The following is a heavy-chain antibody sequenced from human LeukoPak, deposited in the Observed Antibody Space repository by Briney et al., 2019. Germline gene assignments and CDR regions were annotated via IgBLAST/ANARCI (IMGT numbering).Heavy chain of an antibody. V-gene: IGHV7-4-1*02. CDR2: INTNTGNP. J-gene: IGHJ6*03. CDR3: ARSSSGSGWWNYYYYYMDV. Sequence: ASVKVSCKASGYTFTSYAMNWVRQAPGQGLEWMGWINTNTGNPTYAQGFTGRFVFSLDTSVSTAYLQISSLKAEDTAVYYCARSSSGSGWWNYYYYYMDVWGKGTTVTVSS. CDR1: GYTFTSYA. D-gene: IGHD6-19*01.